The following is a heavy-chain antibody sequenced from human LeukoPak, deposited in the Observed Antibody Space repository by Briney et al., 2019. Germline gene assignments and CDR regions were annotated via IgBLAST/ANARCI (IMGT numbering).Heavy chain of an antibody. CDR3: ARDRVNWNDVGGLFDY. CDR2: IYSGGNT. Sequence: GGSLSLSCAASGFPVSSNYMSWVCPAPGKGLGWVWVIYSGGNTYYADSVKGRFTISRDNSKNTLYLQMNSLSAEDTAVYYCARDRVNWNDVGGLFDYWGQGTLVTVSS. V-gene: IGHV3-53*01. J-gene: IGHJ4*02. CDR1: GFPVSSNY. D-gene: IGHD1-1*01.